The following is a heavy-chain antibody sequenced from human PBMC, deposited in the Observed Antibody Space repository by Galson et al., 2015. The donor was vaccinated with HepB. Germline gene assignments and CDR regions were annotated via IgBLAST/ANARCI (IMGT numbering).Heavy chain of an antibody. CDR2: IYPGDSDT. J-gene: IGHJ3*02. CDR3: ARQTYDSSEGHYDAFDI. CDR1: GYSFTNYW. Sequence: QSGAEVKKPGESLKISCKGSGYSFTNYWIGWVRQMPGKGLEWMGIIYPGDSDTRYSPSFQGQVTMSADKSISTAYLQWSSLKASDTAMYYCARQTYDSSEGHYDAFDIWGQGTMVAVSS. D-gene: IGHD3-22*01. V-gene: IGHV5-51*01.